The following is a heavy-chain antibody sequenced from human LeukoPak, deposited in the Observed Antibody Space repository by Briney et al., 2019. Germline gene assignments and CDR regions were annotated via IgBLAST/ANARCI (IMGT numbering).Heavy chain of an antibody. CDR2: RKQDGSGK. CDR1: GFTFSSYW. J-gene: IGHJ4*02. D-gene: IGHD3-9*01. Sequence: GGSLRLSCAASGFTFSSYWMSWVRQAPGKGLEWVANRKQDGSGKYYVDSVKGRFTISRDNAKNSLYLQMNSLRAEDTAVYYCARGSTYYHILTGYYLGYWGQGTLVTVSS. CDR3: ARGSTYYHILTGYYLGY. V-gene: IGHV3-7*01.